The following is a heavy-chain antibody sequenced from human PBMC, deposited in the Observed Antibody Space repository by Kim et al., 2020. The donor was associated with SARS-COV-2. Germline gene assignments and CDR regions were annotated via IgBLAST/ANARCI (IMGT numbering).Heavy chain of an antibody. CDR1: GYTFTSYD. Sequence: GGSLRLSCKASGYTFTSYDINWVRQATGQGLEWMGWMNPNSGNTGYAQKFQGRVTMTRNTSISTAYMELSSLRSEDTAVYYCAGTPVWFGGYYYGMDVWG. D-gene: IGHD3-10*01. CDR2: MNPNSGNT. J-gene: IGHJ6*01. CDR3: AGTPVWFGGYYYGMDV. V-gene: IGHV1-8*01.